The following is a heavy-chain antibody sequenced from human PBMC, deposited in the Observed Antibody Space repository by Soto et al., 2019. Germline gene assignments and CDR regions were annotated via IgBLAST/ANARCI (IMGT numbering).Heavy chain of an antibody. Sequence: GASLKVSCKASGYTFTSYGISWVRQAPGQGLEWMGWISAYNGNTNHTQKLQGRVTMTTDTSTSTAYMELRSLRSDDTAVYYCAREPVSGLGPDWFDPWGQGTLVTVSS. D-gene: IGHD6-6*01. CDR2: ISAYNGNT. V-gene: IGHV1-18*04. CDR3: AREPVSGLGPDWFDP. J-gene: IGHJ5*02. CDR1: GYTFTSYG.